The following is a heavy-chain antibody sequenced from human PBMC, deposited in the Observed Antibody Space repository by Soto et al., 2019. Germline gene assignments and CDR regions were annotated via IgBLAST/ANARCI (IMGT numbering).Heavy chain of an antibody. CDR1: GYTFTSYD. D-gene: IGHD6-6*01. V-gene: IGHV1-8*01. CDR2: MNPNSGNT. Sequence: ASVKVSCKASGYTFTSYDINWVRQATGQGLEWMGWMNPNSGNTGYAQKFQGRVTMTRNTSISTAYMELSSLRSEDTAVYYCARVHSSSSFYYYMDVWGKGTTVTVSS. CDR3: ARVHSSSSFYYYMDV. J-gene: IGHJ6*03.